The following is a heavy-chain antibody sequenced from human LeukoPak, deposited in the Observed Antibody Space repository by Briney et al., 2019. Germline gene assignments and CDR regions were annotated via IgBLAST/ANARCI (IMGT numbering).Heavy chain of an antibody. D-gene: IGHD2-2*01. V-gene: IGHV1-58*01. Sequence: SVKVSCKASGFTFTSSAVQWVRRARGQRLEWIGWIVVGSGNTNYAQKFQERVTITRDMSTSTAYMELSSLRSEDTAVYYCAALTANCSSTSCHRDFQHWGQGTLVTVSS. CDR1: GFTFTSSA. CDR2: IVVGSGNT. J-gene: IGHJ1*01. CDR3: AALTANCSSTSCHRDFQH.